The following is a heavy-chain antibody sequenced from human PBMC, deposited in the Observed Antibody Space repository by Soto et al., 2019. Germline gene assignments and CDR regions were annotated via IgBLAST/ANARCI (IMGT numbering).Heavy chain of an antibody. CDR3: AGEPKGGPAAGAIEI. CDR1: GGSINRGDYY. J-gene: IGHJ3*02. V-gene: IGHV4-30-4*01. Sequence: QVQLQESGPGLVKPSQTLSLTCTVSGGSINRGDYYWTWIRQPPGKGLEWIGFIFHAGSPYYNPSPKSRVAISLDTSRNLFSLNLTSVIAADTAVYFCAGEPKGGPAAGAIEIWGRGTMVTVSS. D-gene: IGHD6-25*01. CDR2: IFHAGSP.